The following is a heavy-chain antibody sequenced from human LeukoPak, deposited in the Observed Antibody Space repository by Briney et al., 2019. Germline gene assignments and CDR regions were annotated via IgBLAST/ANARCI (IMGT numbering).Heavy chain of an antibody. CDR1: GGSFSGYY. J-gene: IGHJ4*02. D-gene: IGHD6-19*01. CDR3: ASGTGSGRFDY. Sequence: PSETLSLTCAVYGGSFSGYYWSWIRQPPGKGLEWIGEINHSGSTNYNPSLKSRVTISVDTSKNQFSLKLSSVTAADTAVYYCASGTGSGRFDYWGQGTLVTVSS. V-gene: IGHV4-34*01. CDR2: INHSGST.